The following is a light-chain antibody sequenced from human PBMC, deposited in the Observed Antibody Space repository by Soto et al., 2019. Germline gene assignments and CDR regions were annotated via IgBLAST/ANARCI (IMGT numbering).Light chain of an antibody. CDR2: DAN. Sequence: DIQMTQSPSTLSASVGDRVTISCRSSQSISSWLAWYQQKPGKAPKLLIYDANNLESGVPSRFSGSGSGTEFTLTISSLQPEDFATYYCQQLNSYPRITFGQGTLLE. J-gene: IGKJ5*01. CDR3: QQLNSYPRIT. CDR1: QSISSW. V-gene: IGKV1-5*01.